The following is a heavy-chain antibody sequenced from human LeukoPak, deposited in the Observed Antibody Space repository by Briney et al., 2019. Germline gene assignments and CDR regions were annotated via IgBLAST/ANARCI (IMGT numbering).Heavy chain of an antibody. D-gene: IGHD3-16*01. J-gene: IGHJ4*02. V-gene: IGHV3-30*02. CDR2: IRYDGGNK. CDR3: AKDRGSYVVDY. Sequence: GGSLRLSCAASGFTFSSYGMHWVRQAPGKGLEWVAFIRYDGGNKYYADSVKGRFTISRDNSKNTLYLQMNSLRAEDTAVYYCAKDRGSYVVDYWGQGTLVTVSS. CDR1: GFTFSSYG.